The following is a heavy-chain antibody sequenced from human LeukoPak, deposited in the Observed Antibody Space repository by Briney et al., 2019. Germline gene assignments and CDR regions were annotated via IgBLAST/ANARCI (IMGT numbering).Heavy chain of an antibody. Sequence: PGGSLRLSCAASGFTFSSYGIHWVRQAPGKGLEWVTFIGYDGRNKYYADSVKGRFTISRGNSKNTLYLQMNSLRAEDTAVYYCRSQVLQTTFDYWGQGTLVTVSS. V-gene: IGHV3-30*02. CDR3: RSQVLQTTFDY. CDR1: GFTFSSYG. J-gene: IGHJ4*02. CDR2: IGYDGRNK. D-gene: IGHD2-15*01.